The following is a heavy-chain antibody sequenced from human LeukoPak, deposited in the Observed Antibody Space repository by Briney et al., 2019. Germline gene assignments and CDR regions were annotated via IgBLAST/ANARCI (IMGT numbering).Heavy chain of an antibody. Sequence: PSETLSLTCAVSGGSISSGGYSWSWIRQPPGKGLEWIGYIYHSGSTYYNPSLKSRVTISVDRSKNQFSLKLGSVTAADTAVYYCARVYYSSSWLFDYWGQGTLVTVSS. D-gene: IGHD6-13*01. CDR3: ARVYYSSSWLFDY. CDR2: IYHSGST. V-gene: IGHV4-30-2*01. J-gene: IGHJ4*02. CDR1: GGSISSGGYS.